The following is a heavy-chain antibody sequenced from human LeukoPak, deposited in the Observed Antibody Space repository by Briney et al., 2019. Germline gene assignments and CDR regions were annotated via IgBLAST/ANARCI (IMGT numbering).Heavy chain of an antibody. J-gene: IGHJ5*02. CDR1: GGSFSGYY. CDR2: INHSGST. V-gene: IGHV4-34*01. CDR3: ARSYYGSGGGPLSNWFDP. Sequence: PSETLSLTCAVYGGSFSGYYWSWIRQPPGKGLEWIGEINHSGSTNYNPSLKSRVTISVDASKNQFSLKLSSVTAADTAVYYCARSYYGSGGGPLSNWFDPWGQGTLVTVSS. D-gene: IGHD3-10*01.